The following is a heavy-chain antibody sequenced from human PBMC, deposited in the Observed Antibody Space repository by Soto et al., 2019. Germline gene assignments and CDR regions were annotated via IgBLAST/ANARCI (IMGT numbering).Heavy chain of an antibody. J-gene: IGHJ4*02. CDR2: ISAYNGNT. D-gene: IGHD5-12*01. V-gene: IGHV1-18*01. CDR3: ARDLSGYDYFDY. CDR1: GYTFTSYG. Sequence: ASVKVSCKASGYTFTSYGISWVRQAPGQGLEWMGWISAYNGNTNYAQKLQGRVTMTTDTSTSTAYMELRSLRSVDTAVYYCARDLSGYDYFDYWGQGTLVTVSS.